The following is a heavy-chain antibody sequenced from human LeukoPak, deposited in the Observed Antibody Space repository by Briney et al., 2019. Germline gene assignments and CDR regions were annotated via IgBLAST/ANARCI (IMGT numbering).Heavy chain of an antibody. J-gene: IGHJ4*02. Sequence: GGSLRLSCAASGFTFNSYNMNWVRQAPGKGLEWVSYISGDSSTIFYADSVKGRFTISRDNSKNTLYLQMNSLRAEDTAVYYCAKVGITMIVVVSAFDYWGQGTLVTVSS. CDR3: AKVGITMIVVVSAFDY. V-gene: IGHV3-48*01. D-gene: IGHD3-22*01. CDR1: GFTFNSYN. CDR2: ISGDSSTI.